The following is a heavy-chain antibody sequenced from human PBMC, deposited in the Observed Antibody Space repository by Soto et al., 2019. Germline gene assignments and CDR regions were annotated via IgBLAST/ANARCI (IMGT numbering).Heavy chain of an antibody. CDR1: GGTFSSYA. Sequence: GASVKVSCKASGGTFSSYAISWVRQAPGQGLEWMGGIIPIFGTANYAQKFQGRVTITADKSTSTAYMELSSLRSEDTAVYYCARVGAYYDSSGYYYPEGSYFDYWGQGTLVTVSS. D-gene: IGHD3-22*01. CDR3: ARVGAYYDSSGYYYPEGSYFDY. V-gene: IGHV1-69*06. CDR2: IIPIFGTA. J-gene: IGHJ4*02.